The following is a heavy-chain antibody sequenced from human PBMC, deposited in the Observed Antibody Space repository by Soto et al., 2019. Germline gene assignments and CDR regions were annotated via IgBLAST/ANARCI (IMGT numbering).Heavy chain of an antibody. CDR1: GGSISSSSYY. V-gene: IGHV4-39*01. D-gene: IGHD3-22*01. CDR2: IYYSGST. Sequence: SETLSLTCTVSGGSISSSSYYWGWIRQPPGKGLEWIGRIYYSGSTYYNPSLKSRVTISVDTTKNQFSLKLSSVTAADTAVYYCARHSYRGYDSSGYYYYFDYWGQGTLVTVSS. J-gene: IGHJ4*02. CDR3: ARHSYRGYDSSGYYYYFDY.